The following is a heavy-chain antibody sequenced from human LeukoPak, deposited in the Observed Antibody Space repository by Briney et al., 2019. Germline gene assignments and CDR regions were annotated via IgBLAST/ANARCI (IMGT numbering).Heavy chain of an antibody. CDR1: GFTFSNAW. V-gene: IGHV3-15*01. CDR2: IKSKTDGGTT. D-gene: IGHD6-19*01. J-gene: IGHJ4*02. CDR3: TTDRGQWLTPTDY. Sequence: EGSLRLSCAASGFTFSNAWMSWVRQAPGKGLEWVGRIKSKTDGGTTDYAAPVKGRFTISRDDSKNTLYLQMNSLKTEDTAVYYCTTDRGQWLTPTDYWGQGTLVTVSS.